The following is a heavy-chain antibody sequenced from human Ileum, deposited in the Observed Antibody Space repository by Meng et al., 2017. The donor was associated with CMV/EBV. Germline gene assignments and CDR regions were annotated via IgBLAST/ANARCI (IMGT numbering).Heavy chain of an antibody. D-gene: IGHD3-16*01. CDR2: ISYEGSNK. CDR3: ARERAGTFTYFDY. J-gene: IGHJ4*02. Sequence: GESLKISCAASGFTFSSYAMHWVRQAPGKGLEWVAVISYEGSNKYYADSVKGRFTISRDNSKNTLYLQMNSLRAEDTAVYYCARERAGTFTYFDYWGQGTLVTVSS. V-gene: IGHV3-30-3*01. CDR1: GFTFSSYA.